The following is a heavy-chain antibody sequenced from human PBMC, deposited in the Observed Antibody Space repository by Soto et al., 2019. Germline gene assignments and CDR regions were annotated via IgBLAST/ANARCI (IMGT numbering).Heavy chain of an antibody. D-gene: IGHD3-3*01. J-gene: IGHJ4*02. Sequence: EVQLLESGGGLVQPGGSPRLSCAASGFTFSSYAMSWVRQAPGKGLEWVSAISGSGGSTYYADSVKGRFTISRDNSKNTLYLQMNSLRAEDTAVYYCAKADYDFWSGYDLGYFDYWGQGTLVTVSS. CDR2: ISGSGGST. V-gene: IGHV3-23*01. CDR1: GFTFSSYA. CDR3: AKADYDFWSGYDLGYFDY.